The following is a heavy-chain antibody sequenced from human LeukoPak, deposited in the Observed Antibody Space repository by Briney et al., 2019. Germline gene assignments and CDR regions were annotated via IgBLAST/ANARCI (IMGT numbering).Heavy chain of an antibody. CDR1: GGSFSGYY. D-gene: IGHD1-26*01. V-gene: IGHV4-34*01. J-gene: IGHJ4*02. Sequence: SETLSLTCAVYGGSFSGYYWSWIRQPPGQGLEWIGEINHSGSTNYNPSLKSRVTISVDTSKNQFSLKLSSVTAADTAVYYCASGGATPLDYWGQGTLVTVSS. CDR3: ASGGATPLDY. CDR2: INHSGST.